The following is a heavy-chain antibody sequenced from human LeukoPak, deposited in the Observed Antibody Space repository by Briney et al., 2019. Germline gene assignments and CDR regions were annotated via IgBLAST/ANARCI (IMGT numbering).Heavy chain of an antibody. J-gene: IGHJ4*02. CDR1: GFTFSSYG. D-gene: IGHD2-15*01. V-gene: IGHV3-30*03. CDR2: ISYDGSNK. Sequence: PGGSLRLSCAASGFTFSSYGMHWVRQAPGKGLEWVAVISYDGSNKYYADSVKGRFTISRDNSKNTLYLQINSLRAEDTAVYYCATTRRMLVVAATPLDYWGQGTLVTVSS. CDR3: ATTRRMLVVAATPLDY.